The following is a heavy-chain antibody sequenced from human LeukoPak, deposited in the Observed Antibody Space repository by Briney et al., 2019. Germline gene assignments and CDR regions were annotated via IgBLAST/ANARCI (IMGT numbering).Heavy chain of an antibody. CDR2: ISGSGGST. Sequence: GGSLRLSCAASGFTFSSYAMSWVRQAPGKGLEWVSAISGSGGSTYYADSVEGRFTISRDNSKNTLYLQMNSLRAEDTAVYYCANPSVYDSSGYYYQPADYWGQGTLVTVSS. CDR1: GFTFSSYA. J-gene: IGHJ4*02. CDR3: ANPSVYDSSGYYYQPADY. D-gene: IGHD3-22*01. V-gene: IGHV3-23*01.